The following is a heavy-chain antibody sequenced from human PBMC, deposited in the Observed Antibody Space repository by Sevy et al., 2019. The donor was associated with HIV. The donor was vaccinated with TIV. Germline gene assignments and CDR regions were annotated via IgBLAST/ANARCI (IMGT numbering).Heavy chain of an antibody. D-gene: IGHD2-8*01. CDR3: AREGCTKPHDY. CDR1: GFTFSKYP. J-gene: IGHJ4*02. V-gene: IGHV3-23*01. CDR2: LSLGWGEI. Sequence: GGSRRLSCAASGFTFSKYPMSWFRQPQGKGLKWVPILSLGWGEIKYADSLKGRFTISRDNSKSSVYLQMNNLRPEDTAVYYCAREGCTKPHDYWGQGTLVTVSS.